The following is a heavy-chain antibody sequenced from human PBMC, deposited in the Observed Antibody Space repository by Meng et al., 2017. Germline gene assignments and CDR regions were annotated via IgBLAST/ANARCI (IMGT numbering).Heavy chain of an antibody. V-gene: IGHV1-46*01. CDR3: ARSDTAMGSYYFDY. Sequence: QLGQSGGEVEKPGGSWNVSCEAAGYTFTSYDMNWVRQAPGQGLEWMGIINPSGGSTSYAQKFQGRVTMARDTSTSTVYMELSSLRSEDTAVYYCARSDTAMGSYYFDYWGQGTLVTVSS. D-gene: IGHD5-18*01. CDR2: INPSGGST. CDR1: GYTFTSYD. J-gene: IGHJ4*02.